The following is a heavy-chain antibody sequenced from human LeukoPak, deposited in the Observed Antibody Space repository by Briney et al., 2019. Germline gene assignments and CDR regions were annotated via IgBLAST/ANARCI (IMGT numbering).Heavy chain of an antibody. CDR2: ILYDGSNE. Sequence: PGGSLRLSCAASGFTFSSHDMHWVRQAPGMGLEWVALILYDGSNEYYADSVQGRFTISRDSSRNTLYLQMNSLRAEDTAVYYCAKDGTGGYYYLDYWGQGTLVTVSS. D-gene: IGHD3-22*01. CDR1: GFTFSSHD. CDR3: AKDGTGGYYYLDY. J-gene: IGHJ4*02. V-gene: IGHV3-30*18.